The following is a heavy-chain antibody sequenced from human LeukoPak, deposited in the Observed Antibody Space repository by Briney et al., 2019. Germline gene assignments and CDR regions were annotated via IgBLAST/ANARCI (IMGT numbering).Heavy chain of an antibody. CDR3: AKDHYYDSSGYYRY. V-gene: IGHV3-11*01. CDR2: ISGSGSTT. Sequence: GGSLRLSCGASGFTFSDYYMSWIRQAPGKGLEWVSYISGSGSTTYYADSVKGRFTISRDNSKNTLYLQMNSLRAEDTAVYYCAKDHYYDSSGYYRYWGQGTLVTVSS. J-gene: IGHJ4*02. D-gene: IGHD3-22*01. CDR1: GFTFSDYY.